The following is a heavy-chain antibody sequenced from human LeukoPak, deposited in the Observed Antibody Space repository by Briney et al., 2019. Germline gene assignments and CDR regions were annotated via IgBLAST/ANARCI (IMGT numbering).Heavy chain of an antibody. CDR2: ISTSSSTI. CDR3: ARAGDDYVWGSYRPFDY. CDR1: GFTFSSYS. V-gene: IGHV3-48*01. Sequence: GGSLRLSCAASGFTFSSYSMNWVRQAPGKGLEWVSYISTSSSTIYYADSVKGRFTISRDNAKNSLHLQMNSLRAEDTAVYYCARAGDDYVWGSYRPFDYWGQGTLVTVSS. J-gene: IGHJ4*02. D-gene: IGHD3-16*02.